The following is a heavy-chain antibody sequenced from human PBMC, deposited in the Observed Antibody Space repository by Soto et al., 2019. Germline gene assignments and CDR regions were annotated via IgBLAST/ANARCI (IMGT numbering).Heavy chain of an antibody. CDR2: VFHTGNT. CDR1: GDSMTRSVW. D-gene: IGHD7-27*01. CDR3: ARKAWVRFDY. J-gene: IGHJ4*02. V-gene: IGHV4-4*02. Sequence: AETLSLTCAVSGDSMTRSVWWTWVRQPPGKGLEWIGEVFHTGNTNYNPSLKSRVTMSVDKSTNEFSLKVTSVTAADTAIYYCARKAWVRFDYWGQGALVTVSS.